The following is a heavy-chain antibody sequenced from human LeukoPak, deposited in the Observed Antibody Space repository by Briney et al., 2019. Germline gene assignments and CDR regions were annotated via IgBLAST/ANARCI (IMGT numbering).Heavy chain of an antibody. CDR1: RGSISDYY. Sequence: PSDTLSLTCSVSRGSISDYYWSWIRQPPGKGLEWIGYVSYSGNTNYNPSLKSRVTISVDTSKNQFSLKLSSVTAADTAVYYCAEGYNPYYFDYWGRGTLVTVSS. CDR2: VSYSGNT. J-gene: IGHJ4*02. D-gene: IGHD1-14*01. V-gene: IGHV4-59*07. CDR3: AEGYNPYYFDY.